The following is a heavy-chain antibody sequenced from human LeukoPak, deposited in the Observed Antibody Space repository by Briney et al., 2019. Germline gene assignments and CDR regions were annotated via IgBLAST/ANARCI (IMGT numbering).Heavy chain of an antibody. V-gene: IGHV3-23*01. CDR1: GFTFSSYA. CDR2: ISGSGGST. J-gene: IGHJ4*02. Sequence: GGSLRLSCAASGFTFSSYAMSWVRQAPGKGLEWVSAISGSGGSTYYADSVKGRFTISRDNSKNTLYLQMNSLRAEDTAVYYCAKGEAYYYDNSGYHLMWGQGTLVTVSS. CDR3: AKGEAYYYDNSGYHLM. D-gene: IGHD3-22*01.